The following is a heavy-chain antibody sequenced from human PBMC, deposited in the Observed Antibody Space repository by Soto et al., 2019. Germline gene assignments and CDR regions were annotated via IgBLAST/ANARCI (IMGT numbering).Heavy chain of an antibody. V-gene: IGHV3-30-3*01. Sequence: GGSLRLSCAASGFTFSSYAMHWVRQAPGKGLEWVAVISYDGSNEFYADSVKGRFTISRDNSKNTLYLQMNSLRAEDTAVYYRARDVHSISSATRRYYYYGLDVWGQGNTVTVSS. CDR2: ISYDGSNE. J-gene: IGHJ6*02. CDR3: ARDVHSISSATRRYYYYGLDV. CDR1: GFTFSSYA. D-gene: IGHD6-6*01.